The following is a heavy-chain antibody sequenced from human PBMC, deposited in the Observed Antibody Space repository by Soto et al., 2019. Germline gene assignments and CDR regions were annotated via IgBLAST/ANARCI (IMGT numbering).Heavy chain of an antibody. CDR1: GGTFSSYA. V-gene: IGHV1-69*13. CDR2: IIPIFGTA. J-gene: IGHJ6*02. CDR3: ARGPGRGGYYYGMDV. Sequence: SVKVSCKASGGTFSSYAISWVRQAPGQGLEWMGGIIPIFGTANYAQRFQGRVTITADESTSTAYMELSSLRSEDTAVYYCARGPGRGGYYYGMDVRGQGTTVTVSS. D-gene: IGHD3-16*01.